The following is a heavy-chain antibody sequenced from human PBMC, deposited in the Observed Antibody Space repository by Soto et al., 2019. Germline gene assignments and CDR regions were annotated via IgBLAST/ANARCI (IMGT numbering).Heavy chain of an antibody. D-gene: IGHD1-7*01. J-gene: IGHJ4*02. CDR1: GYTFTSYY. CDR3: ARGRLRYNWNSAFDY. V-gene: IGHV1-46*01. CDR2: INPSGGST. Sequence: QVQLVQSGAEVKKPGASVKVSCKASGYTFTSYYIHWVRQAPGQGLEWMGIINPSGGSTSYAQKFQGRVTMTRDTSTSTVYMELSSLRSEDTAVYYCARGRLRYNWNSAFDYWGQGTLVTVSS.